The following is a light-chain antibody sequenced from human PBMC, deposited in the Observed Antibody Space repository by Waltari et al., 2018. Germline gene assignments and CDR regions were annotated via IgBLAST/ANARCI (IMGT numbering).Light chain of an antibody. Sequence: EIVMTQSPATLSVSPGDRATLSCRASQGVSSSLAWYHEKPAQAPRLLIYGASTRATGIPGRISGSGSGAEFTLTISSLQSEDSAVYYCQQYNAWPRTFGQGTKLEVK. J-gene: IGKJ1*01. CDR2: GAS. V-gene: IGKV3-15*01. CDR3: QQYNAWPRT. CDR1: QGVSSS.